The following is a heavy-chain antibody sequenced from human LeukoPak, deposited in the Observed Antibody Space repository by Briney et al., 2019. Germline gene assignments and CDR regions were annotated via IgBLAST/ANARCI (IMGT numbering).Heavy chain of an antibody. D-gene: IGHD2-2*02. Sequence: SETLSLTCAVSGVSISSSNWWSWVRQPPGKGLEWIGEIYHSGSTNYNPSLKSRVTISVDKSKNQFSLKLSSVTAADTAVYYCARVQYQLLYEGWFDPWGQGTLVTVSS. CDR3: ARVQYQLLYEGWFDP. CDR2: IYHSGST. V-gene: IGHV4-4*02. J-gene: IGHJ5*02. CDR1: GVSISSSNW.